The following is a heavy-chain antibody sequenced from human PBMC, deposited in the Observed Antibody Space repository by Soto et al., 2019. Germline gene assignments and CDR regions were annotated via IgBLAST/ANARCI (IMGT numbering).Heavy chain of an antibody. Sequence: ASVKVSCKASGYTFTSYGISWVRQAPGQGLEWMGWISAYNGNTNYAQKLQGRVTMTTDTSTSTAYMELRSLRSDDTAVYYCARDQLRAPMVRGVIITALGYWGQGTLVTVSS. J-gene: IGHJ4*02. CDR3: ARDQLRAPMVRGVIITALGY. V-gene: IGHV1-18*01. D-gene: IGHD3-10*01. CDR1: GYTFTSYG. CDR2: ISAYNGNT.